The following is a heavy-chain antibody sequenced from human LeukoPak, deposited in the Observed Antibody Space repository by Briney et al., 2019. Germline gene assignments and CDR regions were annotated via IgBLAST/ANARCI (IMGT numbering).Heavy chain of an antibody. Sequence: GGSLRLSCAPSGFTFGTYAMSWVRQAPGKGLEWVADISDFGVYTNYLGSVKGRFTISRDNSNNMLYLQMNSLRAEDTALYYCARKGSGALDTWGQGTVVTVSS. V-gene: IGHV3-23*01. CDR3: ARKGSGALDT. CDR1: GFTFGTYA. CDR2: ISDFGVYT. J-gene: IGHJ3*02. D-gene: IGHD1-26*01.